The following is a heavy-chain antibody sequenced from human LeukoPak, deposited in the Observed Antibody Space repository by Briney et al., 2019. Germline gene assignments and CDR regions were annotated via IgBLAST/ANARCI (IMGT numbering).Heavy chain of an antibody. CDR3: AKGRGVYSGYDSVIDY. Sequence: GGSLRLSCAASGFTFSSYGMHWVRQAPGKGLEWVAFIRYDGSNKYYADSVKGRFTISRDNSKNTLYLQMNSLRAEDTAVYYCAKGRGVYSGYDSVIDYWGQGTLVTVSS. CDR1: GFTFSSYG. V-gene: IGHV3-30*02. CDR2: IRYDGSNK. D-gene: IGHD5-12*01. J-gene: IGHJ4*02.